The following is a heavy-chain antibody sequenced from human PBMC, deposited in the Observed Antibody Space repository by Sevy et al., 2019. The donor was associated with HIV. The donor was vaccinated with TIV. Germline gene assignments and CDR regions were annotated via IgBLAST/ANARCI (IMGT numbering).Heavy chain of an antibody. CDR1: GFTVSSNY. J-gene: IGHJ6*02. V-gene: IGHV3-53*01. CDR2: IYSGGST. D-gene: IGHD6-19*01. Sequence: GGSLRLSCAASGFTVSSNYMSWVRQAPGKGLEWVSVIYSGGSTYYADSVKGRFTISRDNSKNTLYLQMNSLRAEDTAVYYCARATTLGIAGAGGGKLGMDVWGQGTTVTVSS. CDR3: ARATTLGIAGAGGGKLGMDV.